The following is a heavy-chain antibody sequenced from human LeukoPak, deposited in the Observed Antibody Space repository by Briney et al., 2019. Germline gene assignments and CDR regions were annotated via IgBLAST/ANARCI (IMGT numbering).Heavy chain of an antibody. D-gene: IGHD2-8*02. CDR3: ARINMRTVDY. Sequence: PSETLSLTCTVSGGSISSSSYYWGWIRQPPGKGLEWIGSIYYSGSTYYNPSLKSRVTISVDTSKNQFSLKLSSVTAADTAVYYCARINMRTVDYWGQGTLVTVSS. CDR1: GGSISSSSYY. CDR2: IYYSGST. J-gene: IGHJ4*02. V-gene: IGHV4-39*07.